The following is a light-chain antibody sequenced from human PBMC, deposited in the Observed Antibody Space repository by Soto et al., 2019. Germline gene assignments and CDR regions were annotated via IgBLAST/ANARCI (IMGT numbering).Light chain of an antibody. CDR1: QDIAKY. V-gene: IGKV1-33*01. CDR2: DAS. Sequence: DLQMTQSPSCLSASVGDRVTITCQASQDIAKYLSWHQQKPGKAPKLLIHDASNVETGVPSRFSASGSGTNFAFTIGSLQPDDIATYYCQQYDNLPYTFGQGTKLDIK. CDR3: QQYDNLPYT. J-gene: IGKJ2*01.